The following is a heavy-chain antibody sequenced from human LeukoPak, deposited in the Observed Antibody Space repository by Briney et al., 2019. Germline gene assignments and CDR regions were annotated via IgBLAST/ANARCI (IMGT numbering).Heavy chain of an antibody. CDR1: GFTFSSYA. CDR3: ARSHQAILTGYPDLDYYYYYMDV. Sequence: PGGSLRLSCAASGFTFSSYAMHWVRQAPGKGLEYVSAISSNGGSTYYANSVKGRFTISRDNSKNTLYLQMGSLRAEDMAVYYCARSHQAILTGYPDLDYYYYYMDVWGKGTTVTVSS. D-gene: IGHD3-9*01. V-gene: IGHV3-64*01. J-gene: IGHJ6*03. CDR2: ISSNGGST.